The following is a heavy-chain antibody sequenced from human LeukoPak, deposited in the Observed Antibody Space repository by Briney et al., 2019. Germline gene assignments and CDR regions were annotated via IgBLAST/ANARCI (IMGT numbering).Heavy chain of an antibody. J-gene: IGHJ4*02. CDR1: DGSFSGYY. CDR3: ARGYDCSSSSCDTLFDL. V-gene: IGHV4-34*01. Sequence: SETLSLTCAVYDGSFSGYYWSWIRQPSGKGLEWIGEINDSGSTNYNPSHKSRFTISVDTSKNQFSLKLSFVTAADTAVYYCARGYDCSSSSCDTLFDLWGQGTLVTVSS. D-gene: IGHD2-2*02. CDR2: INDSGST.